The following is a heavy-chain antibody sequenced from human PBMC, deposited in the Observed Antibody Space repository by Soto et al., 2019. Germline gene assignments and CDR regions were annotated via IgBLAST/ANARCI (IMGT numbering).Heavy chain of an antibody. D-gene: IGHD6-13*01. Sequence: ESGGGLVKPGGSLRLSCAASGFTFSSYSMNWVRQAPGKGLEWVSSISSSSSYIYYADSVKGRFTISRDNAKNSLYLQMNSLRAEDTAVYYCARDLPSLIAAAGIGIDYWGQGTLVTVSS. CDR3: ARDLPSLIAAAGIGIDY. V-gene: IGHV3-21*01. CDR2: ISSSSSYI. CDR1: GFTFSSYS. J-gene: IGHJ4*02.